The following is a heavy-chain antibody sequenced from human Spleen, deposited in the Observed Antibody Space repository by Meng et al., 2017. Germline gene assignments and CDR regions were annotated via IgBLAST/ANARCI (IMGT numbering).Heavy chain of an antibody. CDR2: IDPKNGDT. D-gene: IGHD6-13*01. CDR1: GYNFPDYY. Sequence: QGQRVQCGAEVKKPGASVKVSCKPSGYNFPDYYIHWVRQAPGQGLEWMGRIDPKNGDTHYAQKFQGRVTMTGDTSISTAYMDLSGLRSDDTAVYYCARDEDISAAGKLFGDYWGQGTLVTVSS. J-gene: IGHJ4*02. CDR3: ARDEDISAAGKLFGDY. V-gene: IGHV1-2*06.